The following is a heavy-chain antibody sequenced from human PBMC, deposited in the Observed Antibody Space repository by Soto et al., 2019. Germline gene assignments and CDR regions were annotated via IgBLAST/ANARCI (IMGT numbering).Heavy chain of an antibody. CDR1: GGSISSSSYY. Sequence: ETLSLTCTVSGGSISSSSYYWGWIRQPPGKGLEWIGSIYYSGSTYYNPSLKSRVTISVDTSKNQFSLKLSSVTAADTAVYYCARQGIVGAFADYWGQGTLVTVSS. D-gene: IGHD1-26*01. J-gene: IGHJ4*02. CDR3: ARQGIVGAFADY. CDR2: IYYSGST. V-gene: IGHV4-39*01.